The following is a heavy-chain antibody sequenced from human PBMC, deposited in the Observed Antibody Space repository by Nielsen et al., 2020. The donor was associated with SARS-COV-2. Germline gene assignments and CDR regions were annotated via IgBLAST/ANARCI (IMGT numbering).Heavy chain of an antibody. D-gene: IGHD5-24*01. CDR2: INHNGGT. V-gene: IGHV4-34*01. CDR3: ARGRDGGIYAYLHHMDV. J-gene: IGHJ6*03. CDR1: GESFRGFY. Sequence: SETLSLTCGVHGESFRGFYWTWIRQAPGKGLEWIGEINHNGGTNYISPLTSRVTISVGTSRRQFSLKMTPLTAADTAVYYCARGRDGGIYAYLHHMDVWGEGTAVTVSS.